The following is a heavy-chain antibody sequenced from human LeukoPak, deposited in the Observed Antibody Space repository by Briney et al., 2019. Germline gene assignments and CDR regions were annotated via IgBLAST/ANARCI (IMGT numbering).Heavy chain of an antibody. CDR2: IYYSGST. CDR1: GGSISSSSYY. V-gene: IGHV4-39*01. D-gene: IGHD4-11*01. J-gene: IGHJ4*02. Sequence: SETLSLTRTVSGGSISSSSYYWGWIRQPPGKGLEWIGSIYYSGSTYYNPSLKSRVTISVDTSKNQFSLKLSSVTAADTAVYYCARLHRNDYIFFYWGQGTLVTVSS. CDR3: ARLHRNDYIFFY.